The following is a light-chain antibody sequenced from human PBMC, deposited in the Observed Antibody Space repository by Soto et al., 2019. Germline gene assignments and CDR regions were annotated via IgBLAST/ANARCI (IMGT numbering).Light chain of an antibody. CDR3: QVWDSGSAHQV. J-gene: IGLJ2*01. CDR1: NIGSKS. V-gene: IGLV3-21*02. Sequence: SYELTQPPSVSVAPGQTARITCGGDNIGSKSVHWYQQEPGQAPVLVVYDDSDRPSWIPERFSGSNSGNTATLTISRVEDGDEGDYYCQVWDSGSAHQVFGGGTQLTVL. CDR2: DDS.